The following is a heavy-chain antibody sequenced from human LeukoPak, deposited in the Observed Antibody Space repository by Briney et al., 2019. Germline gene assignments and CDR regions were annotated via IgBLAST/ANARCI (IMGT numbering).Heavy chain of an antibody. CDR2: ISYDGSNK. CDR3: ARNPYCSSTSCYDTLYYYGMDV. CDR1: GFTFSSYA. D-gene: IGHD2-2*01. Sequence: PGGSLRLSCAVSGFTFSSYAMHWVRQAPGKGLEWVAVISYDGSNKYYADSVKGRFTISRDNSKNTLYLQMNSLRAEDTAVYYCARNPYCSSTSCYDTLYYYGMDVWGQGTTVTVSS. J-gene: IGHJ6*02. V-gene: IGHV3-30-3*01.